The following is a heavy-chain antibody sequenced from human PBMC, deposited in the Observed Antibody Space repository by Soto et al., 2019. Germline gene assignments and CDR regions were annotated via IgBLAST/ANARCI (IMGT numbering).Heavy chain of an antibody. D-gene: IGHD5-12*01. CDR3: GRGMGGYSEGPDY. CDR1: GFTFSSYG. Sequence: QVQLVESGGGVVQPGRSLRLSCAASGFTFSSYGMHWVRQAPGKGLEWVAVFWYDGSTKYYADSVKGRFNISRDNSKNTLYLQMNSLRAEDTAVYHCGRGMGGYSEGPDYWGQGTLVTVSS. J-gene: IGHJ4*02. V-gene: IGHV3-33*01. CDR2: FWYDGSTK.